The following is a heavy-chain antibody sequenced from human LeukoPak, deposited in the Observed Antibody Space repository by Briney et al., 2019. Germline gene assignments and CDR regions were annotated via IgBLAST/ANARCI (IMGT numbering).Heavy chain of an antibody. CDR1: GFTFSSYA. CDR2: ISGCGGST. V-gene: IGHV3-23*01. CDR3: AKDKSYDFWSEPHGMDV. Sequence: GGSLRLSCAASGFTFSSYARIWVRQAPAKGLEWVSGISGCGGSTYYADSVKGRFTISRDNSKNTLYLQMNSLRAEDTAVYYCAKDKSYDFWSEPHGMDVWGQGTTVTVSS. D-gene: IGHD3-3*01. J-gene: IGHJ6*02.